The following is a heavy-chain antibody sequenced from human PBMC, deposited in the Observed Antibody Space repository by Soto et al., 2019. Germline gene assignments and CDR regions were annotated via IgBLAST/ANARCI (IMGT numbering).Heavy chain of an antibody. CDR3: VRDGTKTLRDWFDP. Sequence: KTSETLSLTCTVSGASISGFYWSWIRKSAGKGLEWIGRIYATGTTDYNPSLKSRVMMSVDTSKKQFSLKLGSVTAADTAVYYCVRDGTKTLRDWFDPCGQGISFTVSS. CDR2: IYATGTT. CDR1: GASISGFY. D-gene: IGHD1-1*01. V-gene: IGHV4-4*07. J-gene: IGHJ5*02.